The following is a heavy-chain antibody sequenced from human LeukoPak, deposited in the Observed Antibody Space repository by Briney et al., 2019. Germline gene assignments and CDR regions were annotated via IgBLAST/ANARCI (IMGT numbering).Heavy chain of an antibody. CDR2: IKHDESEK. Sequence: GGSLRLSCAASGFSFNSDWMDWVRQAPGKGLEWVANIKHDESEKNYLDSVKGRFTISRDNAQNSLYLQMNGLRVKDTAVYYCTRRLDDWGQGTLVTVSS. D-gene: IGHD3-16*01. J-gene: IGHJ4*02. V-gene: IGHV3-7*01. CDR1: GFSFNSDW. CDR3: TRRLDD.